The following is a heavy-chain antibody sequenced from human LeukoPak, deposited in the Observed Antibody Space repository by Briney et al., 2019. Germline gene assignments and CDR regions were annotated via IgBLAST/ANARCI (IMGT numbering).Heavy chain of an antibody. Sequence: GGSLRLSCEGSGFIFRSFAMNWVRQVPGKGLEWVSSISGNGRDTYYADSVEGRFTISRDSPKNTLYLQMNSLLTDDTAVYYCTKDQEVATIGGYFDSWGQGALVTVSS. V-gene: IGHV3-23*01. CDR3: TKDQEVATIGGYFDS. CDR2: ISGNGRDT. J-gene: IGHJ4*03. D-gene: IGHD5-24*01. CDR1: GFIFRSFA.